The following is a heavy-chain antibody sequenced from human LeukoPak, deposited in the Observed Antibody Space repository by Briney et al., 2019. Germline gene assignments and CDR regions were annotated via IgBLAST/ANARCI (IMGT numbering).Heavy chain of an antibody. Sequence: ASVKVSCKASGYTFKDYYIHWVRQAPGQGLEWMGRINPNTGGPNFAQNFQGRVTMTRDTSITTAYMELSRLRSDDTAVYYCARGAPLSQIYYFYYYMDVWGKGTTVTISS. D-gene: IGHD2-2*01. CDR1: GYTFKDYY. CDR3: ARGAPLSQIYYFYYYMDV. V-gene: IGHV1-2*06. J-gene: IGHJ6*03. CDR2: INPNTGGP.